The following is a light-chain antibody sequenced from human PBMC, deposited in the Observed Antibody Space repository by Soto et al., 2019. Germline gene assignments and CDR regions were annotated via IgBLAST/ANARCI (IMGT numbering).Light chain of an antibody. J-gene: IGKJ5*01. Sequence: DFEMTQSPSSLSAFVGDRVTMTCRASQSIGTFLSWYQQKSGRAPKLLIYAASSLQIGVPSRFSGSGSGTNFTLTISSLQPEDFATHFCQQNYDTPITFGQGTRLETK. CDR3: QQNYDTPIT. V-gene: IGKV1-39*01. CDR1: QSIGTF. CDR2: AAS.